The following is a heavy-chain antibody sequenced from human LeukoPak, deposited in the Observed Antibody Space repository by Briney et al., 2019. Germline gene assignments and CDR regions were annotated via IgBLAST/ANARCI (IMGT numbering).Heavy chain of an antibody. V-gene: IGHV4-34*01. CDR2: TNHSGST. CDR1: GGSFSGYY. Sequence: NPSETLSLTCAVYGGSFSGYYWSWIRQPPGKGLEWIGETNHSGSTNYNPSLKSRVTISVDTSKNQFSLKLSSVTAADTAVYYCARGVEVDTAMDFDYWGQGTLVTVSS. J-gene: IGHJ4*02. D-gene: IGHD5-18*01. CDR3: ARGVEVDTAMDFDY.